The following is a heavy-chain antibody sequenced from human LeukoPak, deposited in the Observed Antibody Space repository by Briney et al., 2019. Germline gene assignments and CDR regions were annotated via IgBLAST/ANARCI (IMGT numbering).Heavy chain of an antibody. V-gene: IGHV3-48*04. CDR1: GFTFSSYS. J-gene: IGHJ6*03. CDR3: ARDSGAGYYYMDV. CDR2: ISSSSSTI. Sequence: GGSLRLSCAASGFTFSSYSMNWVRQAPGKGLEWVSYISSSSSTIYYADSAKGRFTISRDNAKNSLYLQTNSLRAEDTAVYYCARDSGAGYYYMDVWGKGTTVTVSS. D-gene: IGHD4-17*01.